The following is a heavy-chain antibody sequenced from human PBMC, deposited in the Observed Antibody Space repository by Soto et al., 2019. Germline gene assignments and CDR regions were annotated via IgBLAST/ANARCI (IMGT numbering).Heavy chain of an antibody. CDR3: ATAIGLKNWFDP. CDR1: GYTLTELS. V-gene: IGHV1-24*01. J-gene: IGHJ5*02. D-gene: IGHD3-22*01. CDR2: FDPEDGET. Sequence: ASVKVSCKVSGYTLTELSMHWVRQAPGKGLEWMGGFDPEDGETIYAQKFQGRVTMTEDTSTDTAHMEPSSLRSEDTAVYYCATAIGLKNWFDPWGQGPLVTVSS.